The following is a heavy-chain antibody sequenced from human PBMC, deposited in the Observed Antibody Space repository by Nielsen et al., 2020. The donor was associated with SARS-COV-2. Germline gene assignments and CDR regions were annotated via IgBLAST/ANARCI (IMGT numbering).Heavy chain of an antibody. CDR3: ARAGRPYYYYGMDV. CDR1: GFTFDDYG. J-gene: IGHJ6*02. CDR2: INWNGGST. D-gene: IGHD3-10*01. Sequence: GEPLKISCAASGFTFDDYGMSWVRQAPGKGLEWVSGINWNGGSTGYADSVKGRFTISRDNAKNSLYLQMNSLRAEDTALYHCARAGRPYYYYGMDVWGQGTTVTVSS. V-gene: IGHV3-20*01.